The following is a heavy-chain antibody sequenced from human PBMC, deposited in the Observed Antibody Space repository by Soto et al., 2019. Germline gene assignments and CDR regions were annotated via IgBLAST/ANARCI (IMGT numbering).Heavy chain of an antibody. CDR1: GGTFSSYA. J-gene: IGHJ3*02. Sequence: GASVKVSCKASGGTFSSYAISWVRQAPGQGLEWMGGIIPIFGTANYAQKFQGRVTITADESTSTAYMELRSLRSDDTAVYYCARDGPMDRAFDIWGQGTMVTVSS. D-gene: IGHD3-10*01. V-gene: IGHV1-69*13. CDR3: ARDGPMDRAFDI. CDR2: IIPIFGTA.